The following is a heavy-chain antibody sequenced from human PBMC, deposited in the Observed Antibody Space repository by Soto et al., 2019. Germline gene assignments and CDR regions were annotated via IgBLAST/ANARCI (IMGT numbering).Heavy chain of an antibody. V-gene: IGHV1-3*01. CDR3: ARGSLTIFGVVNHYYGMDV. D-gene: IGHD3-3*01. J-gene: IGHJ6*02. Sequence: ASVKVSCKASGYTFTSYAMHWVRQAPGQRLEWMGWINAGNGNTKYSQQFQVRVTITRDTSASTAYMELSSLRSEDTAVYYCARGSLTIFGVVNHYYGMDVWGQGTTVTVSS. CDR2: INAGNGNT. CDR1: GYTFTSYA.